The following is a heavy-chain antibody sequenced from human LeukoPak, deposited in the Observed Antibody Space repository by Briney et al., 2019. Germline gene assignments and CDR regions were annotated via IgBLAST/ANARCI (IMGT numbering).Heavy chain of an antibody. J-gene: IGHJ4*02. D-gene: IGHD3-22*01. V-gene: IGHV3-30*04. CDR1: GFTFSSYA. CDR2: ISYDGSNK. Sequence: GGTLRLSCAASGFTFSSYAMHWVRQAPGKGLEWVAVISYDGSNKYYADSVKGRFTISRDNSKNTLYLQMNSLRAEDTAVYYCARDSTMIVVVMQYYFDYWGQGTLVTVSS. CDR3: ARDSTMIVVVMQYYFDY.